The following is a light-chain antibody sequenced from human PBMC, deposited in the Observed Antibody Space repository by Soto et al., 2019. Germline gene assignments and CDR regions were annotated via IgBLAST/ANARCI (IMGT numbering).Light chain of an antibody. CDR3: HQRYDWPIT. CDR2: DAS. J-gene: IGKJ5*01. CDR1: QSVSSS. V-gene: IGKV3-11*01. Sequence: EIVITQSPATLCVSPGQRATLSCRASQSVSSSLAWYQQKPGQAPSLLLYDASNRATGIPARFSGSGSGTDFTLTISSLEPEDFAVYYCHQRYDWPITVGQGTRLEIK.